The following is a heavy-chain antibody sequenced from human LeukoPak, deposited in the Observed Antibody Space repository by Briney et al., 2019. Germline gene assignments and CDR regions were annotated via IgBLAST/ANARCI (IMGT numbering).Heavy chain of an antibody. CDR2: IYYIGST. CDR1: GGSIISYS. Sequence: SETLSLTCTVSGGSIISYSWSWIRQPPGKGLEWIGYIYYIGSTKYNPSLKSRVTISVDTSKNVLSLKLSSVTAADTAVYYCARGGYSWYDFWGQGTLVTVSS. CDR3: ARGGYSWYDF. V-gene: IGHV4-59*01. J-gene: IGHJ5*01.